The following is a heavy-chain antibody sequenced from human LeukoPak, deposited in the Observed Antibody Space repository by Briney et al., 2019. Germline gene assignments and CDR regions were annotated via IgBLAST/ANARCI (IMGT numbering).Heavy chain of an antibody. J-gene: IGHJ4*02. CDR1: GFTFSTYW. V-gene: IGHV3-7*01. CDR2: IHPDGSQK. Sequence: GGSLRLSCEGSGFTFSTYWMDSVRQSPGKRLEWVASIHPDGSQKDYGESVKGRFSISRDNAKKSLYLQMNSLRAEDTATYYCATDRGYSSFDYWGQGTLVTVSS. D-gene: IGHD3-22*01. CDR3: ATDRGYSSFDY.